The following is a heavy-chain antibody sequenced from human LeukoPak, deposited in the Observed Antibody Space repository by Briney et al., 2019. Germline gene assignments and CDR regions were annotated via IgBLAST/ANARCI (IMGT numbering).Heavy chain of an antibody. V-gene: IGHV3-48*03. CDR2: ISSSGNKI. Sequence: GGCLRLACAASGFPFSSYEMDWVSQAPGRRLQWVSYISSSGNKIYYAASVKGRFTISRDNAKNSLYLQIDSLRAEDTAVYYCARGQRPQYTSTWDNWFDPWGQGTQVTVSS. D-gene: IGHD2-2*01. CDR3: ARGQRPQYTSTWDNWFDP. CDR1: GFPFSSYE. J-gene: IGHJ5*02.